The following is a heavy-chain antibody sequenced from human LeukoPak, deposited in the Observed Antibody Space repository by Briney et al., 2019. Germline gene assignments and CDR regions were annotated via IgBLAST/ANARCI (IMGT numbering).Heavy chain of an antibody. V-gene: IGHV3-66*01. D-gene: IGHD5-24*01. CDR1: GFTVSSNY. J-gene: IGHJ3*02. CDR3: ARDYLRDGYNTDAFDM. Sequence: GGSLRLSCAASGFTVSSNYMSWVRQAPGKGLEWVSVYYRGGSTYYADSVKGRFNISRDNSKNTVCLQMNSLTAEQTAFYYCARDYLRDGYNTDAFDMCSHGTMVTVSS. CDR2: YYRGGST.